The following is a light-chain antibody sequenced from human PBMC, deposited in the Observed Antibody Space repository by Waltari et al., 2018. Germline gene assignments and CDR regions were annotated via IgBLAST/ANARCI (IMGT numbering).Light chain of an antibody. Sequence: EIMLTQSPGTLSLSPGERATLSCRASQSITKYLAWYQQKPGQAPRILIYDASIRATGIPDRFSGSGYGTDFSLTISRLEPEDYAVYYCQKYGSLPATLGRGTKVEIK. J-gene: IGKJ1*01. CDR3: QKYGSLPAT. CDR2: DAS. V-gene: IGKV3-20*01. CDR1: QSITKY.